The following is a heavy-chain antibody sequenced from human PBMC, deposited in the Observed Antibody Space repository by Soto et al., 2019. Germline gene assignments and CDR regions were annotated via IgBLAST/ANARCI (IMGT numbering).Heavy chain of an antibody. CDR2: TYYRSKWYN. Sequence: SQTLSLTCAISGDSVSSNSAAWNWIRQSPSRGLEWLGRTYYRSKWYNDYAVSVKSRITINPDTSKNQFSLQLNSVTPEDTAVYYCARDWQDFTNGVCYTRGGIDFDYWGQGTLVTAPQ. D-gene: IGHD2-8*01. CDR1: GDSVSSNSAA. V-gene: IGHV6-1*01. CDR3: ARDWQDFTNGVCYTRGGIDFDY. J-gene: IGHJ4*02.